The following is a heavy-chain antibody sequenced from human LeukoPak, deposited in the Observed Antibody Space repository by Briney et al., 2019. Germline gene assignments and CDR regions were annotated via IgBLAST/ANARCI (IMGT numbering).Heavy chain of an antibody. CDR2: ISAYNGNT. D-gene: IGHD3-10*01. Sequence: RASVTVSCTASGYTFTSYGISWVRQAPGQGLEWMGWISAYNGNTNYAQKLQGRVTMTTDTSTNTAYMELRSLRSDDTAVYYCARAIGDSNYYYYGMDVWGQGTTVTVSS. CDR1: GYTFTSYG. CDR3: ARAIGDSNYYYYGMDV. J-gene: IGHJ6*02. V-gene: IGHV1-18*01.